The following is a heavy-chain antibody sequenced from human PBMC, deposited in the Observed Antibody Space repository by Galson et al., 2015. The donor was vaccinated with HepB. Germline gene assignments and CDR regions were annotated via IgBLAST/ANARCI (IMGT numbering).Heavy chain of an antibody. D-gene: IGHD1-14*01. CDR3: ARARYNISPPDY. Sequence: SGAEVKKPGASVKVSCKASGYTFTTYGISWVRQAPGQGLEWMGWISAYNGNTNYALKFQGRVTITTDTSTSTVYMEVRSLRSDDTAVYYCARARYNISPPDYWGQGTLVTVSS. CDR2: ISAYNGNT. V-gene: IGHV1-18*01. CDR1: GYTFTTYG. J-gene: IGHJ4*02.